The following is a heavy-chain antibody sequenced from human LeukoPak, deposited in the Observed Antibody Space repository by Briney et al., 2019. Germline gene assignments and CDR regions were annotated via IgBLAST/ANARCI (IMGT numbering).Heavy chain of an antibody. Sequence: GRSLRLSCAASGFTFDDYAMHWVRQAPGKGLEWVSGISWNSGSIGYADSVKGRFTISRDNAKNSLYLQMNSLRAEDTALYYCASSLGYCSSTSCWYFDYWGQGTLVTVSS. CDR2: ISWNSGSI. V-gene: IGHV3-9*01. J-gene: IGHJ4*02. D-gene: IGHD2-2*01. CDR3: ASSLGYCSSTSCWYFDY. CDR1: GFTFDDYA.